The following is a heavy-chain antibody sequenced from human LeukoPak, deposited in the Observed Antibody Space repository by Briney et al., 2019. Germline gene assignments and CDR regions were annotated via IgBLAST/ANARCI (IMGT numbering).Heavy chain of an antibody. J-gene: IGHJ3*02. CDR2: IYSGGST. V-gene: IGHV3-53*01. D-gene: IGHD1-26*01. CDR1: GFTVSSNY. Sequence: PGGSLRLSCAASGFTVSSNYMSWVRQAPGKGLEWVSVIYSGGSTYYADSVKGRFTISRDNSKNTLYLQMNSLRAEDTAVYYCARVNSGSYYGSQLERDDAFDIWGQGTMVTVSS. CDR3: ARVNSGSYYGSQLERDDAFDI.